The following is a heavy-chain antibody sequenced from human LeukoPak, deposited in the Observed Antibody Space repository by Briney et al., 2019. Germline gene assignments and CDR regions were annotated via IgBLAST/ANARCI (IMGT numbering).Heavy chain of an antibody. CDR3: ARTVTPDNWFDP. Sequence: GGSLRLSCAASGFTFSSYAMSWVRQAPGKGLEWVSTISDSGGGTYYADSVKGRFTISRDNSENTLYLQMNSLRAEDTAVYYCARTVTPDNWFDPWGQGTLVTVSS. CDR1: GFTFSSYA. J-gene: IGHJ5*02. CDR2: ISDSGGGT. D-gene: IGHD4-11*01. V-gene: IGHV3-23*01.